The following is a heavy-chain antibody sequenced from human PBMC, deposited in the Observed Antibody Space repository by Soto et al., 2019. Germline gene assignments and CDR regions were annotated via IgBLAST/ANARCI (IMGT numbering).Heavy chain of an antibody. Sequence: QVQLQESGPGLVKPSQTLSLTCTVSGGSISSGDYYWSWIRQPPGKGLEWIGYIYYSGSTYYNPSLKSRVTISVDTSKNQFSLKLSSVTAAVTAVYYCARALPDYGDSNWFDPWGQGTLVTVSS. J-gene: IGHJ5*02. CDR1: GGSISSGDYY. CDR2: IYYSGST. D-gene: IGHD4-17*01. CDR3: ARALPDYGDSNWFDP. V-gene: IGHV4-30-4*01.